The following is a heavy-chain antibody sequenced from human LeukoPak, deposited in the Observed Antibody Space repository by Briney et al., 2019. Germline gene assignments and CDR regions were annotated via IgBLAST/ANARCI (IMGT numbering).Heavy chain of an antibody. CDR2: IYTSGST. J-gene: IGHJ4*02. V-gene: IGHV4-61*02. D-gene: IGHD4-17*01. CDR3: ANSIDFDYGDYYFDY. Sequence: SETLSLTCTVSGGSISSGSYYWSWIRQPAGKGLEWIGRIYTSGSTNYNPSLKSRVTISLDASKNQFSLKLSSVTAADTAVYYCANSIDFDYGDYYFDYWGQGALVTISS. CDR1: GGSISSGSYY.